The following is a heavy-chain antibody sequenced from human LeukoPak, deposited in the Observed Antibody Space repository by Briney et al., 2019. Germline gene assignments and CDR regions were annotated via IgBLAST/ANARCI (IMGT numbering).Heavy chain of an antibody. CDR2: IKQDGSRK. J-gene: IGHJ4*02. D-gene: IGHD6-6*01. V-gene: IGHV3-7*01. Sequence: GGSLRLSCAASGFIFSNFWMGWVRQAPGQGPEWVADIKQDGSRKYYVDSVKGRFTISRDNAKNSLYLQMNSLRAEDTAVYYCARDSFYSSSLWGQGTLVTVSS. CDR1: GFIFSNFW. CDR3: ARDSFYSSSL.